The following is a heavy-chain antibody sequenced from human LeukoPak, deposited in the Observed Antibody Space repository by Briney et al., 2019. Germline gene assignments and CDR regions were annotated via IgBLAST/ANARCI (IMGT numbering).Heavy chain of an antibody. Sequence: PSETLSPTCTVSGGSISSSSYYWGWIRQPPGKGLEWIGSIYYSRSTYYNPSLKSRVTISVDTSKNQFSLKLSSVTAADTAVYYCARESPAANAEFDYWGQGTLVTVSS. CDR3: ARESPAANAEFDY. V-gene: IGHV4-39*07. CDR2: IYYSRST. D-gene: IGHD2-2*01. J-gene: IGHJ4*02. CDR1: GGSISSSSYY.